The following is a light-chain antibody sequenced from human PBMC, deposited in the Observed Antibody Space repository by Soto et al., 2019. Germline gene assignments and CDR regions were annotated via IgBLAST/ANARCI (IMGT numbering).Light chain of an antibody. CDR3: SSYTSSRTAV. CDR2: EVS. Sequence: QYALTQPASVSGSPGQSITISCTGSSSDVGGYKYVSWYQQYPGKAPKLMIDEVSNRPSGVSNRFSGSKSGNTASLTISGLQAEDEADYYCSSYTSSRTAVFGGGTKLTVL. CDR1: SSDVGGYKY. J-gene: IGLJ2*01. V-gene: IGLV2-14*01.